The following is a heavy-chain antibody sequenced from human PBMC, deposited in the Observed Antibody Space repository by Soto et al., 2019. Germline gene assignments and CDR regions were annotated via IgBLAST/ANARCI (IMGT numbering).Heavy chain of an antibody. CDR2: INHSGST. V-gene: IGHV4-34*01. CDR1: GGSFSGYY. D-gene: IGHD3-10*01. CDR3: ARGLLLYGSGSYNY. Sequence: PSETLSLTCAVYGGSFSGYYWSWIRQPPGKGLEWIGEINHSGSTNYNPSLKGRVTISVDTSKNQFSLKLSSVTAADTAVYYCARGLLLYGSGSYNYWGQGTLVTVSS. J-gene: IGHJ4*02.